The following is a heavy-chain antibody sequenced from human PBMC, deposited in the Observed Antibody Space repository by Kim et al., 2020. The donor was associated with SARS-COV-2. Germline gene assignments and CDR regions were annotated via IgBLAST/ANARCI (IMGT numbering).Heavy chain of an antibody. D-gene: IGHD3-16*02. Sequence: SVKVSCKASGGTFSSYAISWVRQAPGQGLEWMGGIIPIFGTANYAQKFQGRVTITADESTSTAYMELSSLRSEDTAVYYCARALHPVWGSYRWGGFGYWGQGTLVTVSS. CDR1: GGTFSSYA. J-gene: IGHJ4*02. V-gene: IGHV1-69*13. CDR2: IIPIFGTA. CDR3: ARALHPVWGSYRWGGFGY.